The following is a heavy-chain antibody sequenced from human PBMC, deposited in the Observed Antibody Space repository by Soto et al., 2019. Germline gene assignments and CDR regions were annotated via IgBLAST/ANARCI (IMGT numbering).Heavy chain of an antibody. V-gene: IGHV4-34*01. CDR3: ARGPAVAGSYFDY. D-gene: IGHD6-19*01. CDR1: GGSFSGYY. Sequence: SETLSLTCAVYGGSFSGYYWSWIRQPPGKGLEWIGEINHSGSTNYNPSLKSRVTISVDTSKNQFSLKLSSVTAADTAVYYCARGPAVAGSYFDYWGQGTLVTVSS. CDR2: INHSGST. J-gene: IGHJ4*02.